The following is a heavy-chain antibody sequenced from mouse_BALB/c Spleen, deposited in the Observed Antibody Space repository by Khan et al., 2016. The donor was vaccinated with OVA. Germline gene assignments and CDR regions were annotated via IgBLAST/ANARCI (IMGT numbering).Heavy chain of an antibody. CDR3: ARRGYDYGLGALFAY. Sequence: QVQLKESGPGLVQPSQSLSITCTVSGFSLNNYSVHWVRQSPGKGLEWLGVIWSAGSTDYNAAFLSRLTISKDHSRSQVFFKMNNLQSNDNTIYYCARRGYDYGLGALFAYWGQGTLVTFSA. CDR1: GFSLNNYS. D-gene: IGHD2-4*01. V-gene: IGHV2-2*03. J-gene: IGHJ3*01. CDR2: IWSAGST.